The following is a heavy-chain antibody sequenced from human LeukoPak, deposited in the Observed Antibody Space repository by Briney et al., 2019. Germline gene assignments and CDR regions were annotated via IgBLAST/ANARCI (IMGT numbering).Heavy chain of an antibody. J-gene: IGHJ4*02. CDR1: GGSISSYY. D-gene: IGHD6-19*01. CDR2: INHSGST. Sequence: PSETLSLTCTVSGGSISSYYWSWIRQPPGKGLEWIGEINHSGSTNYNPSLKSRVIISVDTSKNQFSLKLSSVTAADTAVYYCARENDSSGFDYWGQGTLVTVSS. CDR3: ARENDSSGFDY. V-gene: IGHV4-34*01.